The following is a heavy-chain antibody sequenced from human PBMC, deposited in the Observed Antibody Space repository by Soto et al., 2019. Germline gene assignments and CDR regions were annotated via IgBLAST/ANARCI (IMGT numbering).Heavy chain of an antibody. CDR3: ARAPRFYDILTGPYYYYTDV. CDR1: GYTFTSYG. Sequence: ASVKVSCKASGYTFTSYGISWVRQAPGQGLEWMGWISAYNGNTNYAQKLQGRVTMTTDTSTSTAYMELRSLRSDDTAVYYCARAPRFYDILTGPYYYYTDVWGKGTKVTVSS. J-gene: IGHJ6*03. CDR2: ISAYNGNT. V-gene: IGHV1-18*01. D-gene: IGHD3-9*01.